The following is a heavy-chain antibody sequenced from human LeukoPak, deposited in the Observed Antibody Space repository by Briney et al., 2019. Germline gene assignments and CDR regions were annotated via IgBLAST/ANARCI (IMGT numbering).Heavy chain of an antibody. D-gene: IGHD4-17*01. V-gene: IGHV3-74*01. CDR3: ARDYGEGGYYFDY. Sequence: PGGSLRLSCAASGFTFSTYWMHWVRQAPGKGLVWLSRISSDGNSTNYADSVKGRFTISRDNAKNTLYLQMNSLRAEDTAVYYCARDYGEGGYYFDYWGQGTLVTVSS. CDR1: GFTFSTYW. J-gene: IGHJ4*02. CDR2: ISSDGNST.